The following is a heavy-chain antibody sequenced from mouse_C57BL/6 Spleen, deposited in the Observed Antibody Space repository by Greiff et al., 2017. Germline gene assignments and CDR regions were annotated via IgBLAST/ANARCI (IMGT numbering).Heavy chain of an antibody. D-gene: IGHD2-3*01. CDR2: INPNNGGT. CDR1: GYTFTDYN. J-gene: IGHJ2*01. Sequence: MQLQQSGPELVKPGASVKMSCKASGYTFTDYNMHWVKQSHGKSLEWIGYINPNNGGTSYNQKFKGKATLTVNKSSSTAYMELRSLTAEDSAVYYCARDDGYWVYVDFWGQGTTLTVAS. V-gene: IGHV1-22*01. CDR3: ARDDGYWVYVDF.